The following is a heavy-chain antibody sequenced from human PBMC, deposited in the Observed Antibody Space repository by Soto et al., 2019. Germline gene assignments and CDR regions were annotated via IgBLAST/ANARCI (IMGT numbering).Heavy chain of an antibody. J-gene: IGHJ3*02. V-gene: IGHV1-2*04. CDR3: ARSYYDSSGFSNDGFEI. D-gene: IGHD3-22*01. CDR2: INPNSGGT. CDR1: GYTFTGYY. Sequence: QVQLVQSGAEVKKPGASVKVSCKASGYTFTGYYMHWVRQAPGQGLEWMGWINPNSGGTNYAQKFQGWVTMTRDTSISTAYMELSRLRSDDTAVYYCARSYYDSSGFSNDGFEIWGQGTMVTVSS.